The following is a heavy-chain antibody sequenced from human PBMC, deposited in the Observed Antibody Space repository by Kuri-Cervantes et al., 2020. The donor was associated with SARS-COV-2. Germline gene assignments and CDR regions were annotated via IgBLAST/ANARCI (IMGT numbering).Heavy chain of an antibody. D-gene: IGHD3-10*01. J-gene: IGHJ6*03. CDR1: GFSFSTYG. Sequence: GESLKISCAASGFSFSTYGMHWVRQAPGKGLEWVALLWYDGSKKYYADSVKGRFTISRDNSKNTLYLQMNSLRAEDTAVYYCARSSEGPYYYYMDVWGKGTTVTVSS. CDR2: LWYDGSKK. V-gene: IGHV3-33*01. CDR3: ARSSEGPYYYYMDV.